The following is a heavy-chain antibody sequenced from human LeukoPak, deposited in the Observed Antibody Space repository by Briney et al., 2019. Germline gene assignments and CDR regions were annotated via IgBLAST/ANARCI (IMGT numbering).Heavy chain of an antibody. CDR3: ARELIGYYYGSGSLYYYYYMDV. CDR1: GGSISSSSYY. V-gene: IGHV4-39*07. CDR2: IYYSGST. Sequence: SETLSLTCTVSGGSISSSSYYWGWIRQPPGKGLEWIGSIYYSGSTYYNPSLKSRVTISVDTSKNQFSLKLSSVTAADTAVYYCARELIGYYYGSGSLYYYYYMDVWGKGTTVTISS. J-gene: IGHJ6*03. D-gene: IGHD3-10*01.